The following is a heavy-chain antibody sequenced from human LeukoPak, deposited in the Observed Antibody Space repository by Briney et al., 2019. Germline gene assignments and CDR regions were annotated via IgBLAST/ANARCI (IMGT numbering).Heavy chain of an antibody. Sequence: TGGSLRLSCAASGFTFSSYAMSWVRQAPGKGLEWVSAISGSGGSTYYADSVKGRFTISRDYSKNTLYLQMNSLRAEDTAVYYCAKGPRLVIIEAFDYWGQGTLVTVSS. CDR3: AKGPRLVIIEAFDY. CDR2: ISGSGGST. J-gene: IGHJ4*02. CDR1: GFTFSSYA. V-gene: IGHV3-23*01. D-gene: IGHD3-9*01.